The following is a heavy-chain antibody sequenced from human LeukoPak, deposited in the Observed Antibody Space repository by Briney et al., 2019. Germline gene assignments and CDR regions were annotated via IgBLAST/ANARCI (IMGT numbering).Heavy chain of an antibody. CDR2: IYYSGST. Sequence: PSETLSLTCTVSGGSISSYYWSWIRQPPGKGLEWIGYIYYSGSTNYNPSLKSRVTISVDTSKNQFSLKLSSVTAADTAVYYCASYSGYDKTFDYWGQGTLATVSS. CDR1: GGSISSYY. D-gene: IGHD5-12*01. J-gene: IGHJ4*02. CDR3: ASYSGYDKTFDY. V-gene: IGHV4-59*01.